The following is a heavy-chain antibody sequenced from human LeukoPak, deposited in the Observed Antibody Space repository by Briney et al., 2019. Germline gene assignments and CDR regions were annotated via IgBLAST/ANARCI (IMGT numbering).Heavy chain of an antibody. J-gene: IGHJ4*02. CDR3: ARVIRWMNAFDY. CDR2: IYYSGST. D-gene: IGHD2-2*03. V-gene: IGHV4-59*12. CDR1: GGSISSYY. Sequence: SETLSLTCTVSGGSISSYYWSWIRQPPGKGLEWIGYIYYSGSTYYNPSLKSRVTISVDTSKNQFSLKLSSVTAADTAVYYCARVIRWMNAFDYWGQGTLVTVSS.